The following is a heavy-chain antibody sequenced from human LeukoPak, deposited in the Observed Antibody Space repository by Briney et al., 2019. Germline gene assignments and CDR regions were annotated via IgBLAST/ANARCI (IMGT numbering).Heavy chain of an antibody. CDR1: GFTFTSSA. CDR2: IVVGSGNT. Sequence: TSVKVSCKASGFTFTSSAVQWVRQARGQRLEWIGWIVVGSGNTNYAQKFQERVTITRDMSTSTAYMGLSSLRSEDTAVYYCAADSPRGYGMDVWGKGTTVTVSS. V-gene: IGHV1-58*01. D-gene: IGHD3-10*01. CDR3: AADSPRGYGMDV. J-gene: IGHJ6*04.